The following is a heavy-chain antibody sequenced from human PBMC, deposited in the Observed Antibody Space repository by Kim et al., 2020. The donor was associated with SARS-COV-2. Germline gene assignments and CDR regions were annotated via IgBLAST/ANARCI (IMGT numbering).Heavy chain of an antibody. J-gene: IGHJ4*02. CDR3: VRGSYGGNPNYFDY. CDR1: GFTFSTCW. V-gene: IGHV3-74*01. Sequence: GGSLRLSCVASGFTFSTCWMHWVRQAPGKGLVWVSRITGDGTGSNYADFVEGRLTMSRDNAKNTVYLQMNSLRPEDTAVYDCVRGSYGGNPNYFDYWGQG. CDR2: ITGDGTGS. D-gene: IGHD4-17*01.